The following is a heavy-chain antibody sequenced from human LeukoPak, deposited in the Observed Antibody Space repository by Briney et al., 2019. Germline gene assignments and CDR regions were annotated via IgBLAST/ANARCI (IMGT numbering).Heavy chain of an antibody. CDR2: INPNSGGT. J-gene: IGHJ6*03. Sequence: ASVKVSCKASGYTFTGYHMHWVRQAPGQGLEWMGWINPNSGGTNYAQKFQGRVTMTRDTSISTAYMELSRLRSDDTAVYYCARLGYSYGANYYYYYMDVWGKGTTVTVSS. CDR3: ARLGYSYGANYYYYYMDV. V-gene: IGHV1-2*02. CDR1: GYTFTGYH. D-gene: IGHD5-18*01.